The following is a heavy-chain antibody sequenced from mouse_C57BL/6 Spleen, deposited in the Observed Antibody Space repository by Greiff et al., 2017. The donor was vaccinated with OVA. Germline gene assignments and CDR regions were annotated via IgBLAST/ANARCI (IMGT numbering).Heavy chain of an antibody. V-gene: IGHV5-17*01. CDR1: GFTFSDYG. CDR2: ISSGSSTI. CDR3: ARRDYDVNAMDD. Sequence: VQLKESGGGLVKPGGSLKLSCAASGFTFSDYGMNWVRQAPEKGLAWVAYISSGSSTIYYAATVQGRFTISRDNAKNTLFLQMTSLKSEDTAMYYCARRDYDVNAMDDWGQGTSVTVSA. J-gene: IGHJ4*01. D-gene: IGHD2-4*01.